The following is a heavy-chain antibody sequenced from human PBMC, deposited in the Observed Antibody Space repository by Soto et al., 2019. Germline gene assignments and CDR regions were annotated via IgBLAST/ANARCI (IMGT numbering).Heavy chain of an antibody. D-gene: IGHD3-9*01. Sequence: PSETLSLTCTVSGGSISSCGYYWSWIRHHPGKGLEWIGYIYYSGSTYYNPSLKSRVTISVDTSKNQFSLKLSSVTAADTAVYYCARAARGLRYFEWPYYFDYWGQGTLVTVSS. CDR2: IYYSGST. J-gene: IGHJ4*02. CDR1: GGSISSCGYY. CDR3: ARAARGLRYFEWPYYFDY. V-gene: IGHV4-31*03.